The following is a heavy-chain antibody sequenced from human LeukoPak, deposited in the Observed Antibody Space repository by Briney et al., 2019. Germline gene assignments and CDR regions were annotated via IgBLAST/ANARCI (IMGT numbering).Heavy chain of an antibody. D-gene: IGHD3-10*01. CDR2: IKGKAHNYAT. CDR1: GFTFSGSA. Sequence: GGSLRLSCAASGFTFSGSAVRWVRQASGKGLEWVCRIKGKAHNYATAYAASVKGSFTISRDDSKNTAYLQMDSRKTDDTVMYYCEPDRGDYVRRIWGQGNLVTVSS. J-gene: IGHJ4*02. V-gene: IGHV3-73*01. CDR3: EPDRGDYVRRI.